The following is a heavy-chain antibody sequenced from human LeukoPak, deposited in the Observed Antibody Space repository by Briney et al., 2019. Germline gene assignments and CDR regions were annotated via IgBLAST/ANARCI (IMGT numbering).Heavy chain of an antibody. CDR2: IYTSGST. Sequence: SETLSLTCTVSGGSLTLYYWSWIRQPAGKGLEWIGRIYTSGSTNYNPSLKSRVTMSVDTSKNQFSLKLRSVTAADTAIYYCARPYGSVYYYYMDVWGKGTTVTVSS. V-gene: IGHV4-4*07. D-gene: IGHD3-10*01. CDR1: GGSLTLYY. CDR3: ARPYGSVYYYYMDV. J-gene: IGHJ6*03.